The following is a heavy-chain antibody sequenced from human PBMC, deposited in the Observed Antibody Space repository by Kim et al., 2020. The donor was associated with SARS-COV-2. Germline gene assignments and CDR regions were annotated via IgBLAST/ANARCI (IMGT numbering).Heavy chain of an antibody. D-gene: IGHD1-1*01. Sequence: GGSLRLSCAASGFTFSDYYMSWIRQAPGKGLEWVSYISTSTTSYTNYADAVKGRFTISRDDAKNSLVLDMNTLRAEDTALYYCAGVLRYNWNEFDSWGQGTLLTVSS. J-gene: IGHJ4*02. CDR1: GFTFSDYY. V-gene: IGHV3-11*05. CDR3: AGVLRYNWNEFDS. CDR2: ISTSTTSYT.